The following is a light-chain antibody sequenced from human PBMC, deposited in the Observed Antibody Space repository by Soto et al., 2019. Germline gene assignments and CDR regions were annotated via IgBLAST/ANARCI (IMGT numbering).Light chain of an antibody. CDR1: QDISNY. V-gene: IGKV1-33*01. CDR3: QQYDNLPLT. CDR2: DAS. J-gene: IGKJ4*01. Sequence: DIQMTQSPSSLSASVGDRVTITCQASQDISNYLNWYQQKPGKAPKLLIYDASNLEKGVPSRFSGNGSGTDFTFTISSLQPEDIATYYWQQYDNLPLTFGGGTKVEIK.